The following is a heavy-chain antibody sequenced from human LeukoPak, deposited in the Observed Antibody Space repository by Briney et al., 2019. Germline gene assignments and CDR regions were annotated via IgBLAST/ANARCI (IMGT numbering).Heavy chain of an antibody. V-gene: IGHV4-34*01. J-gene: IGHJ4*02. CDR1: RGSPSDYP. Sequence: SETLSLTCAVHRGSPSDYPWSWIRHPPGKGLEWIGQIKVGGGTKYNPSLNSRVTMSLDTSKNQFSLKLTSVSAADTAVYYCARGAPGYWGQGTLVTVSS. CDR2: IKVGGGT. CDR3: ARGAPGY.